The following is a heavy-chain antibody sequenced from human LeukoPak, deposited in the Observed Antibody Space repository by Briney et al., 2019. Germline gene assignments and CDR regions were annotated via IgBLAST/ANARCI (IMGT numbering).Heavy chain of an antibody. CDR2: IWYDGSNK. CDR3: AREPNYDYVWGSLPDAFDI. CDR1: GFTFSSYA. Sequence: GGSLRLSCAASGFTFSSYAMSWVRQAPGKGLEWVAVIWYDGSNKYYADSVKGRFTISRDNSKNTLYLQMNSLRAEDTAVYHCAREPNYDYVWGSLPDAFDIWGQGTMVTVSS. J-gene: IGHJ3*02. D-gene: IGHD3-16*01. V-gene: IGHV3-33*08.